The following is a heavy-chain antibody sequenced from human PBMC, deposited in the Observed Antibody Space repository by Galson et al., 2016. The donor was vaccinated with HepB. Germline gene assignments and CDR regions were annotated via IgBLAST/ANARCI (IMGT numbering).Heavy chain of an antibody. CDR1: GFTFSDYF. Sequence: SLRLSCAASGFTFSDYFMTWIRQAPGKGLEWVGRIKSKYDGETRDYDAPVKGRFTISRDDSKNTLYLQMSSLETEDTAMYYCTTEGFSTTWYYFDYWGHGTLVTVSS. CDR3: TTEGFSTTWYYFDY. J-gene: IGHJ4*01. CDR2: IKSKYDGETR. D-gene: IGHD6-13*01. V-gene: IGHV3-15*01.